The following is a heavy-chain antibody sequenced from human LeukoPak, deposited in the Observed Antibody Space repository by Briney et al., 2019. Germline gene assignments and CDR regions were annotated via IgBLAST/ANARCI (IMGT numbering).Heavy chain of an antibody. CDR2: IIQSGVT. D-gene: IGHD5-24*01. CDR1: GGSFSDYY. J-gene: IGHJ4*02. CDR3: ARGDRAGYNFDY. Sequence: SETLSLTCAVYGGSFSDYYWSWIRQAPGKGLEWIGEIIQSGVTNYNPSLKSRATISIDTSKNQFSLKLSSVTAADTAVYSCARGDRAGYNFDYWGQGALVTVSS. V-gene: IGHV4-34*01.